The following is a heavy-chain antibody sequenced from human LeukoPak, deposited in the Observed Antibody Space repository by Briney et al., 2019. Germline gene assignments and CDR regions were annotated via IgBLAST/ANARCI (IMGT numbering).Heavy chain of an antibody. CDR1: GYTFTSYA. V-gene: IGHV1-3*01. J-gene: IGHJ4*02. Sequence: ASVKVSCKASGYTFTSYAMHWVRQAPGQRLEWMGWINAGNGNTKYSQKFQGRVTITRDTSASTAYMELSSLRSEDTAVYYCARALGSGYDSLFDCWGQGTLVTVSS. CDR3: ARALGSGYDSLFDC. D-gene: IGHD5-12*01. CDR2: INAGNGNT.